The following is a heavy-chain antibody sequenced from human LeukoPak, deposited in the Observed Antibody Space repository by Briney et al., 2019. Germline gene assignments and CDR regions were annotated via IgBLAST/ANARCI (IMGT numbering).Heavy chain of an antibody. CDR2: IWYDGSNK. D-gene: IGHD1/OR15-1a*01. V-gene: IGHV3-33*01. Sequence: GRSLRLFCAASGFTFSSYGMHWVRQAPGKGLEGVAVIWYDGSNKYYADSVKGRFTISRYKSKNTLYLQMNSLRAEDTAVYFCARGTRSPYYYYYYMDVWGKGTTVTVSS. CDR3: ARGTRSPYYYYYYMDV. CDR1: GFTFSSYG. J-gene: IGHJ6*03.